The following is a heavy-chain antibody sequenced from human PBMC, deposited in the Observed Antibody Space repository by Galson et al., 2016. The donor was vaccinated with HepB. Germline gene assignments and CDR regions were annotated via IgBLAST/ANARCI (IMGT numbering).Heavy chain of an antibody. V-gene: IGHV3-74*01. CDR3: VREDYGDDPVYYYYYGMDV. CDR2: INSDGSST. J-gene: IGHJ6*02. D-gene: IGHD4-17*01. CDR1: GFTFSSYC. Sequence: SLRLSCAASGFTFSSYCMHWVRQAPGKGLVWVSRINSDGSSTSYADSVRGRFTISRDNAKNTVYLQMNSLRAEDTALYYCVREDYGDDPVYYYYYGMDVWGQGTTVSVS.